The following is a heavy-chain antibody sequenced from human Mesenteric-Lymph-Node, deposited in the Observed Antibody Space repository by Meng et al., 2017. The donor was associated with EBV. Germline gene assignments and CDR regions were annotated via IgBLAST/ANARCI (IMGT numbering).Heavy chain of an antibody. CDR1: GESFSGYY. J-gene: IGHJ4*02. V-gene: IGHV4-34*01. Sequence: QVQVQQWGSGMLQPSETLSLTCAVYGESFSGYYWSWIRQPPGKGLEWIGEINHSGTTNYNPSLESRVTISVDTSKNQLSLKLTSLTAADTAAYYCARLGNGHWGQGTLVTVSS. CDR2: INHSGTT. CDR3: ARLGNGH.